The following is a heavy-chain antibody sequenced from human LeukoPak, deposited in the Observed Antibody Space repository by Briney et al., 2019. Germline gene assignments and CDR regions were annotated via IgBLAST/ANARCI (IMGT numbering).Heavy chain of an antibody. D-gene: IGHD5-12*01. CDR3: ARDSSTYDPPAFDI. V-gene: IGHV3-48*03. J-gene: IGHJ3*02. CDR1: GFTFSSYE. CDR2: ISSSGSTM. Sequence: GGSLRLSCAASGFTFSSYEMNGVRQAPGKGLEWVSYISSSGSTMYYADSVKRRFTISRDNAKNSLYLQMNSLRAEDTAVYYWARDSSTYDPPAFDIWGQGTMVTVSS.